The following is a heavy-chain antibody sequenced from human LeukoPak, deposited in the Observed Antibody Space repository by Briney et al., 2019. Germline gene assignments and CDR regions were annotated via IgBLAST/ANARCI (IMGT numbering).Heavy chain of an antibody. V-gene: IGHV4-39*07. Sequence: SETLSLTCTVSGGSISSISYYWGWIRQPPGKGLEWIGHIYYSGSTLYNPSLKSRFTISVDTSKNQFSLKLRSVTAADTAMFYCARLYGNFQNYYDYWGQGTLVAVSS. D-gene: IGHD1-7*01. CDR2: IYYSGST. J-gene: IGHJ4*02. CDR3: ARLYGNFQNYYDY. CDR1: GGSISSISYY.